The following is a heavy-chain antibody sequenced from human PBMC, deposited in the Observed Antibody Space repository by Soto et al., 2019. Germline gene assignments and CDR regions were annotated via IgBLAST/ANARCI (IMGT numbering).Heavy chain of an antibody. CDR1: GGSSSANH. J-gene: IGHJ6*02. V-gene: IGHV4-34*01. Sequence: SEIMSSTCAVFGGSSSANHWDWIRQPPGKGMEWIVEINHSGSTNYNPSIKSRVTISVDTDKNQFSLNLSSVTAADTAVLYCVRGLRASFGVRLSLDYYDMDVWGQGTTVTVSS. CDR3: VRGLRASFGVRLSLDYYDMDV. CDR2: INHSGST. D-gene: IGHD3-22*01.